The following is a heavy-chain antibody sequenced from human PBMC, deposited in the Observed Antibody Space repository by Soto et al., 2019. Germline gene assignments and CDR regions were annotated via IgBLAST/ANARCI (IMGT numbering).Heavy chain of an antibody. CDR1: GFTFSDYA. CDR3: AKGGRPLMAASEFNY. J-gene: IGHJ4*02. D-gene: IGHD6-19*01. Sequence: VQLVESGGGVVQPGRSLRLSCAASGFTFSDYAMHWVRQAPGKGLEWVAVVSHDGRNTHYADSVKGRFTISRDSSKNTVSLEMTSLRGEDTAVYDCAKGGRPLMAASEFNYWGQGALVPVSS. V-gene: IGHV3-30*18. CDR2: VSHDGRNT.